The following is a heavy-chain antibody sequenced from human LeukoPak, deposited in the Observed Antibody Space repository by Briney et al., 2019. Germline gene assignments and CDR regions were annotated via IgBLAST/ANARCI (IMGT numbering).Heavy chain of an antibody. J-gene: IGHJ5*02. Sequence: ASVKVSFKASGYTFTSYYMHWVRQAPGQGLEWMGIINPSGGSTSYAQKFQGRVTMTRDTSTSTVYMELGSLRSEDTAVYYCAMAPIRVGATRGGAWFDPWGQGTLVTVSS. CDR3: AMAPIRVGATRGGAWFDP. V-gene: IGHV1-46*01. CDR1: GYTFTSYY. CDR2: INPSGGST. D-gene: IGHD1-26*01.